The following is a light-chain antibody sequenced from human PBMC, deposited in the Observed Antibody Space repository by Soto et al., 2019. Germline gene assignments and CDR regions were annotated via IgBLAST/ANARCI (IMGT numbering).Light chain of an antibody. CDR2: RAS. CDR1: QSVSSSY. CDR3: QQYGSSPLT. Sequence: IVLTQSPGTLSLSPGERATLSCRASQSVSSSYLAWYQQKPGQAPKVLIYRASSRATGIPDRFSGSGSGTDFTLTTSRLEPEDFAVYYCQQYGSSPLTFGGGTKVDIK. J-gene: IGKJ4*01. V-gene: IGKV3-20*01.